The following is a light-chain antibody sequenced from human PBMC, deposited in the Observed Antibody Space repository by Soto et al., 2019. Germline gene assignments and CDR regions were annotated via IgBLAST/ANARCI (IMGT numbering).Light chain of an antibody. CDR1: QSVSSTY. V-gene: IGKV3-20*01. Sequence: EIVLTQSPGTLSLSPGERATLSCRASQSVSSTYLAWSQQKSGQAPRLIIYGASSRATGIPDRFSGSWSGTDFTITISLLELEDFAVYYCQKDGSLISSTCGQETKVEIK. CDR2: GAS. CDR3: QKDGSLISST. J-gene: IGKJ1*01.